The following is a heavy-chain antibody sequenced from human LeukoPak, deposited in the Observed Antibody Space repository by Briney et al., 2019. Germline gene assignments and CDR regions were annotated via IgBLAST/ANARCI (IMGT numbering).Heavy chain of an antibody. CDR2: IKQDGSEK. Sequence: GGSLRLSCAASGFTFSSYSMNWVRQAPGKGLEWVANIKQDGSEKYYVDSVKGRFTISRENAKNSLYLQMNNLRVGDTAVYYCTRGHLVRAGYFDLWGRGTLVTVSS. V-gene: IGHV3-7*01. J-gene: IGHJ2*01. CDR1: GFTFSSYS. CDR3: TRGHLVRAGYFDL. D-gene: IGHD3-10*01.